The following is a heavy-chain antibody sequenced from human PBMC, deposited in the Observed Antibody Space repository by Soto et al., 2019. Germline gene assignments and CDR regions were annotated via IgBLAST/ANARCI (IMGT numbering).Heavy chain of an antibody. J-gene: IGHJ4*02. CDR2: INHSGST. CDR3: AKRDFWSGYPDY. D-gene: IGHD3-3*01. CDR1: GGSSSGYY. Sequence: SETLSLTCAVYGGSSSGYYWSWIRQPPGKGLEWIGEINHSGSTNYNPSLKSRVTISVDTSKNQFSLKLSSVTAADTAVYYCAKRDFWSGYPDYWGQGTLVTVSS. V-gene: IGHV4-34*01.